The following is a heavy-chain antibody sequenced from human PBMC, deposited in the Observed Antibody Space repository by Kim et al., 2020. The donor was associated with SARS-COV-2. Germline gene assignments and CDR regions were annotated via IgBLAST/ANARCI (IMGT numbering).Heavy chain of an antibody. V-gene: IGHV3-33*06. Sequence: GGSLRLSCAASGFTFSSYGMHWVRQAPGKGLEWVALICYDGTNAYYADSVKGRFSISRDNSRNTLYLQMNSLRGDDTAVYYCAKVGQRLSAHCFVSWGQGTLLTVAS. CDR1: GFTFSSYG. J-gene: IGHJ1*01. CDR2: ICYDGTNA. CDR3: AKVGQRLSAHCFVS. D-gene: IGHD2-21*01.